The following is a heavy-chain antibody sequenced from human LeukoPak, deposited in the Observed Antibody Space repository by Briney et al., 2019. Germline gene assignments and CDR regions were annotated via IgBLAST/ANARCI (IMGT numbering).Heavy chain of an antibody. CDR2: IYYTGST. D-gene: IGHD5-12*01. CDR1: GGSIGSGGYY. Sequence: PSETLSLTCTVSGGSIGSGGYYWSWIRQHPEKGLEWIGYIYYTGSTFYNPSLKSRVIISVDTSKNQFSLRLSSVTVADTAVYYCASSEATTTPPPYGMDVWGQGTTVTVSS. V-gene: IGHV4-31*03. J-gene: IGHJ6*02. CDR3: ASSEATTTPPPYGMDV.